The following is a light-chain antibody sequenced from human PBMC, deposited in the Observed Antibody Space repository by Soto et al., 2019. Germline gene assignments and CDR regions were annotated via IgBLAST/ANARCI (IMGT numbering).Light chain of an antibody. CDR2: NNN. CDR1: SSNIGTNA. V-gene: IGLV1-44*01. CDR3: AAWDDSLDGYV. J-gene: IGLJ1*01. Sequence: SALTQPPSASGTPGQRVTISCSGGSSNIGTNAVNWYQQLPGTAPKLLIHNNNQRPSGVPDRFAGSKSGTSASLAISGLQSEDEADYYCAAWDDSLDGYVFGTGTRSPS.